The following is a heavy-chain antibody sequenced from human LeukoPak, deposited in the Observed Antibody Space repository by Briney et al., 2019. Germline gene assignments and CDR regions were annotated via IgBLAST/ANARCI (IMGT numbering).Heavy chain of an antibody. J-gene: IGHJ4*01. CDR2: IYASGST. Sequence: SETLSLTCSVSGGSISSGYYYWTWIRQPAGKGLEYIGHIYASGSTNYNPSLKSRVTISIDTSKNQFSLKLTSMTAADTAVYYCARDGGGIVVVPAARREYYFDYWGQGTLVTVSS. CDR1: GGSISSGYYY. D-gene: IGHD2-2*01. CDR3: ARDGGGIVVVPAARREYYFDY. V-gene: IGHV4-61*09.